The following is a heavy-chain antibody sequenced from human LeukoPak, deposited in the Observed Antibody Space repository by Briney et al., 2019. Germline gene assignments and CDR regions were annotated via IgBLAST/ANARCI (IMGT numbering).Heavy chain of an antibody. CDR1: GFTFNSYA. CDR2: IKQDGSEK. CDR3: NFHPVAGTNYYYMDV. Sequence: GGSLRLSCAASGFTFNSYAMHWVRQAPGKGLEWVANIKQDGSEKYYVDSVKGRFTISRDNAKNSLYLQMNSLKTEDTAVYYCNFHPVAGTNYYYMDVWGKGTTVTISS. D-gene: IGHD6-19*01. V-gene: IGHV3-7*03. J-gene: IGHJ6*03.